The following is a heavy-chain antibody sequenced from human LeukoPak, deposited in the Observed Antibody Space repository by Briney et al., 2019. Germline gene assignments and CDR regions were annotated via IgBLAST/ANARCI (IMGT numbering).Heavy chain of an antibody. D-gene: IGHD3-10*01. Sequence: GASVKVSCKASGYTFTSYDINWVRQATGRGLEWMGWMNPNSGNTGYAQKFQGRVTMTRNTSISTAYMELSSLRSEDTAVYFCTRNYYGNAFDIWGQGTMVTVSS. V-gene: IGHV1-8*01. J-gene: IGHJ3*02. CDR2: MNPNSGNT. CDR1: GYTFTSYD. CDR3: TRNYYGNAFDI.